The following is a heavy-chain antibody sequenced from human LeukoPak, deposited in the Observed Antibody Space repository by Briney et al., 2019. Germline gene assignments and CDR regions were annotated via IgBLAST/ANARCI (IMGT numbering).Heavy chain of an antibody. CDR2: ISAYNGNT. V-gene: IGHV1-18*01. Sequence: ASVKVSCKASGYTFTSYGISWVRQAPGQGLEWMGWISAYNGNTNYALKLQGRVTMTTDTSTSTAYMELRSLRSDDTAVYYCARDLYDFWSGHRIWLVDYWGQGTLVTVSS. D-gene: IGHD3-3*01. CDR1: GYTFTSYG. J-gene: IGHJ4*02. CDR3: ARDLYDFWSGHRIWLVDY.